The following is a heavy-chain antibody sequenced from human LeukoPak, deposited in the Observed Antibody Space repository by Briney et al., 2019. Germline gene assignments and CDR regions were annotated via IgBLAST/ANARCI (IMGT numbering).Heavy chain of an antibody. CDR1: GFTFSSYG. J-gene: IGHJ5*02. D-gene: IGHD4-17*01. Sequence: GRSLRLSCAASGFTFSSYGMHWVRQAPGKGLEWVAVIYYDGSNKYYADSVKGRFTISRDNSKNTLYLQMNSLRAEDTAVYDCAKVPSKDDYADYSGFDPWGQGTLVTVSS. CDR2: IYYDGSNK. CDR3: AKVPSKDDYADYSGFDP. V-gene: IGHV3-30*18.